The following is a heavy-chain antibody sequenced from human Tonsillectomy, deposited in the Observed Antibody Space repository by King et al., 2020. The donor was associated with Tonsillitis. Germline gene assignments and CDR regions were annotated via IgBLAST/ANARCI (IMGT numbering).Heavy chain of an antibody. D-gene: IGHD3-22*01. V-gene: IGHV3-33*08. CDR2: IWYDGSNQ. CDR1: GFTFSSSG. J-gene: IGHJ3*02. Sequence: LVESGGGVVQPGRSLRLSCAASGFTFSSSGMHWVRQAPGRGLEWVAVIWYDGSNQYYADSVKGRFTISRDNSKNTLYLQMNSLRAEDTAVYYCARDRIVAVIGGGFDIWGQGTRVTVSS. CDR3: ARDRIVAVIGGGFDI.